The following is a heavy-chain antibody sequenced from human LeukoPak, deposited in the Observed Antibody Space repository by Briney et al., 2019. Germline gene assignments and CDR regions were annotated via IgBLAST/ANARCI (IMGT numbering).Heavy chain of an antibody. D-gene: IGHD1-7*01. CDR3: ARGVPELLPLIDAIDI. Sequence: ASVKVSCKASGGTFSSYAISWVRQAPGQGLEWMGGIIPIFGTANYAQKFQGRVTITTDESTSTAYMELSSLRSEDTAVYYCARGVPELLPLIDAIDIWGQGTMVTVSS. J-gene: IGHJ3*02. V-gene: IGHV1-69*05. CDR1: GGTFSSYA. CDR2: IIPIFGTA.